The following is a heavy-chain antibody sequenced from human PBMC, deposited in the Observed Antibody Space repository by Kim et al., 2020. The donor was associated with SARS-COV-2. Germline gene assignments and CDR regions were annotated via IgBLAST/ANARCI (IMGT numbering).Heavy chain of an antibody. J-gene: IGHJ6*02. V-gene: IGHV4-34*01. D-gene: IGHD1-1*01. CDR3: ARGKGTDYYYGIDV. CDR1: GGSFSGYY. CDR2: INHSGST. Sequence: SETMSLTCAVYGGSFSGYYWSWIRQPPGKGLEWIGEINHSGSTNYNPSLKSRVTISVDTSKNQFSLKLSSVTAADTAVYYCARGKGTDYYYGIDVWGQGT.